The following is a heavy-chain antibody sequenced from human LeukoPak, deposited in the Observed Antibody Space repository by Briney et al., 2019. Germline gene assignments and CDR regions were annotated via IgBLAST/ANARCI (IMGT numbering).Heavy chain of an antibody. D-gene: IGHD2-2*01. CDR1: GFTFSSYA. CDR2: ISFDGSNK. V-gene: IGHV3-30-3*01. J-gene: IGHJ6*02. Sequence: GGSLRLSCAASGFTFSSYAMHWVRQAPGKGLEWVSVISFDGSNKYYADSVKGRFTISRDNSKTTLYLQMNSLRAEDTAVYYCAGAPDIVVVPAALNYYYSYGMEVWGQGTTVTVSS. CDR3: AGAPDIVVVPAALNYYYSYGMEV.